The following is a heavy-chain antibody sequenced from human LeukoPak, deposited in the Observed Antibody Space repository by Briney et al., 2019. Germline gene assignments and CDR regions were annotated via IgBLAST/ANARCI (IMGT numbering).Heavy chain of an antibody. CDR2: IYPGDSDA. D-gene: IGHD3-10*01. CDR1: GYSFTSYW. CDR3: ARQAYGSGSYYTLNDY. Sequence: GESLKISCKGSGYSFTSYWIGWVRQMPGKGLEWMGIIYPGDSDARYSPSFQGQVTISADKSISTAYLQWSSLKASGTAMYYCARQAYGSGSYYTLNDYWGQGTLVTVSS. V-gene: IGHV5-51*01. J-gene: IGHJ4*02.